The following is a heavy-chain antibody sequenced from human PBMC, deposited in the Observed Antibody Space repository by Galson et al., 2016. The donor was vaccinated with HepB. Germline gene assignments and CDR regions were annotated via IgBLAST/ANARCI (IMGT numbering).Heavy chain of an antibody. Sequence: SLRLSCAASGFIFSSYAMHWVRQAPGKGLEWVALIWFDGSSKFYGDSVKGRFTISRGNSQNTVYLQMTSLRADDTAVYYCAREAYDSLDYWGQGTVVTVSS. D-gene: IGHD4-17*01. J-gene: IGHJ4*02. CDR1: GFIFSSYA. CDR3: AREAYDSLDY. V-gene: IGHV3-33*01. CDR2: IWFDGSSK.